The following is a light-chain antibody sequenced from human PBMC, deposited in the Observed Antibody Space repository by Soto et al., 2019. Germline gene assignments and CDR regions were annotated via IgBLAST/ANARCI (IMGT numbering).Light chain of an antibody. V-gene: IGKV1-17*01. Sequence: DIQMTQSPSSLSASLGDRVTITCRASQGIRTDLGWYQQKPGKAPTRLIYDVFSLQSGVPSRFSGSGSGTEFTLTISSLQPEDFATYYCLQYNSHPHTFGGGTKVQIK. CDR3: LQYNSHPHT. J-gene: IGKJ4*01. CDR1: QGIRTD. CDR2: DVF.